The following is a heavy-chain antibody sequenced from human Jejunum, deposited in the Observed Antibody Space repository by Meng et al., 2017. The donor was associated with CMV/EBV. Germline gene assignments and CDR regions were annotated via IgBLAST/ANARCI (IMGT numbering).Heavy chain of an antibody. J-gene: IGHJ4*02. CDR1: GGSISSGGYF. Sequence: SGGSISSGGYFWSWMRQPPGKGLEWIGYIFHTGSAYNNLSLKSRVTISIDTSKNNFSLKMTSMTAADTAVYYCARGDYDTSGYYFDLWGQETLVTVSS. CDR2: IFHTGSA. CDR3: ARGDYDTSGYYFDL. V-gene: IGHV4-30-4*01. D-gene: IGHD3-22*01.